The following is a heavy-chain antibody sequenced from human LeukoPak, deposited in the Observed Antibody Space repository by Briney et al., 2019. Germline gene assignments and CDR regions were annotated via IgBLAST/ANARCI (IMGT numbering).Heavy chain of an antibody. Sequence: RTSETLSLTCAVYGGSFSGYYWSWIRQPPGKGLEWIGRIYTSGSITYNPSLKSRVSMSVDTSKNQFSLKLSSVTAADTAVYYCARDSGTTGEVKSDPWGQGTLVTVSS. V-gene: IGHV4-4*07. CDR3: ARDSGTTGEVKSDP. D-gene: IGHD3-10*01. J-gene: IGHJ5*02. CDR1: GGSFSGYY. CDR2: IYTSGSI.